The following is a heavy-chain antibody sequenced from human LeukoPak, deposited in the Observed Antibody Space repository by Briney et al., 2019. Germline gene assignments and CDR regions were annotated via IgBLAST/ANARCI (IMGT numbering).Heavy chain of an antibody. CDR2: ISYDGSNK. CDR3: AKVSNDILTGYFDY. Sequence: GRSLRLSCAASGFTFSSYGMHWVRQAPGKGLEWVAVISYDGSNKYYADSVKGRFIISRDNSKNTLYLQMNSLRAEDTAVYYCAKVSNDILTGYFDYWGQGTLVTVSS. CDR1: GFTFSSYG. V-gene: IGHV3-30*18. D-gene: IGHD3-9*01. J-gene: IGHJ4*02.